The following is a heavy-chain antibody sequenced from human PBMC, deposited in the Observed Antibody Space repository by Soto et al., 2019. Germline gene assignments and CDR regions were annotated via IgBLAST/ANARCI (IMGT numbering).Heavy chain of an antibody. V-gene: IGHV4-4*07. D-gene: IGHD2-21*02. Sequence: PSETLSLTCTVSGDFIIYYSWAWIRQSAGKGLEWIGRVYSTGTIFYNPSLKSRATMSVDTSKNQFSLKLTSVNAADTAVYYCARHARGDVQVPDFYYGVDVWGQGTTVTVSS. CDR3: ARHARGDVQVPDFYYGVDV. J-gene: IGHJ6*02. CDR1: GDFIIYYS. CDR2: VYSTGTI.